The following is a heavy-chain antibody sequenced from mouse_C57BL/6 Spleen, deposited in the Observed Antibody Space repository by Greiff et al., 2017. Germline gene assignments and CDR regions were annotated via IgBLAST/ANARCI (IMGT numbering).Heavy chain of an antibody. CDR3: ARGDYYGSSYGYFDY. V-gene: IGHV1-75*01. CDR1: GYTFTDYY. CDR2: IFPGSGST. J-gene: IGHJ2*01. D-gene: IGHD1-1*01. Sequence: VQVVESGPELVKPGASVKISCKASGYTFTDYYINWVKQRPGQGLEWIGWIFPGSGSTYYNEKFKGKATLTVDKSSSTAYMLLSSLTSEDSAVYFCARGDYYGSSYGYFDYWGQGTTLTVSS.